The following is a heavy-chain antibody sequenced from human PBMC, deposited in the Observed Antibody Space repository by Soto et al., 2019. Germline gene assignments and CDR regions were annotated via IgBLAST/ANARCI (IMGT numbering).Heavy chain of an antibody. Sequence: EVQLLESGGGLVQPGGSLRLSCAASGFTFSSYAMSWVRQAPGKGLEWVSAISGSGGSTYYADSVKGRFTISRDNSKNTLYLQMNSLRAEDTAVYYCAKNYCSGGSCYSPGYFDYWGQGTLVTVSS. D-gene: IGHD2-15*01. J-gene: IGHJ4*02. CDR3: AKNYCSGGSCYSPGYFDY. CDR1: GFTFSSYA. CDR2: ISGSGGST. V-gene: IGHV3-23*01.